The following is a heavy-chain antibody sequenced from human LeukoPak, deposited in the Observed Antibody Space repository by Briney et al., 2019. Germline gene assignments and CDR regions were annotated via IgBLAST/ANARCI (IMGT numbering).Heavy chain of an antibody. Sequence: SQTLSLTCAVSGGSISSGGYSWSWIRQPPGRGLEWIGYSYHSGSTYYHPSLKSRVTISVDRSKNQFSLKLSSVTAADTAVYYCARDRADSSGYRLDYWGQRTLVTVSS. V-gene: IGHV4-30-2*01. D-gene: IGHD3-22*01. CDR1: GGSISSGGYS. CDR2: SYHSGST. J-gene: IGHJ4*02. CDR3: ARDRADSSGYRLDY.